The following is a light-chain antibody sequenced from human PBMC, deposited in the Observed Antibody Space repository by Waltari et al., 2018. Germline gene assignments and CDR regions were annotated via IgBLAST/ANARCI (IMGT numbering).Light chain of an antibody. CDR1: ALPNKY. J-gene: IGLJ2*01. CDR2: EDN. Sequence: SYELTQPPSVSVSPGQTARITCSGDALPNKYGYWYQQKSGQDPVLVIYEDNKRRSGIPERFSGSSSGTMVTLTISGAQVEDEGDYYCYSTDRTGKQRVFGGGTKLTVL. V-gene: IGLV3-10*01. CDR3: YSTDRTGKQRV.